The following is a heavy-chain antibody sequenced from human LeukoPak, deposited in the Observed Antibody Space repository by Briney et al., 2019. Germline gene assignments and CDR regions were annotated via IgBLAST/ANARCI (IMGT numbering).Heavy chain of an antibody. CDR3: AKGDSGYYYDSSGYLNWFDP. Sequence: PGGSLRLSCAASGFTFSSYSMNWVRQAPGKGLEWVSVISGSGGSTYYVDSVKGRFTISRDNSKNTLSLQMNSLRAEDTAVYYCAKGDSGYYYDSSGYLNWFDPWGQGTLVTVSS. V-gene: IGHV3-23*01. CDR1: GFTFSSYS. D-gene: IGHD3-22*01. CDR2: ISGSGGST. J-gene: IGHJ5*02.